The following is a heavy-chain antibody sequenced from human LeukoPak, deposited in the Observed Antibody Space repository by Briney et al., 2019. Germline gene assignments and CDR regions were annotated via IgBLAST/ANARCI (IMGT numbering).Heavy chain of an antibody. J-gene: IGHJ4*02. D-gene: IGHD5-12*01. CDR1: GGSISSGDYY. V-gene: IGHV4-30-4*01. CDR2: IYYDGSS. Sequence: PAETLSFTCTVSGGSISSGDYYRRWIRQPPGKGLELIYHIYYDGSSYYNPSLKSRVTISVDTSKNRFSLKLSSVTAADTAVYYCTRKVYNGYAPFDYWGQGTLVTVSS. CDR3: TRKVYNGYAPFDY.